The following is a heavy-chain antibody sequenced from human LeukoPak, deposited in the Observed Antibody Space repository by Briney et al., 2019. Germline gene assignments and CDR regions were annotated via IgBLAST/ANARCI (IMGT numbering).Heavy chain of an antibody. CDR1: GFTFSDYA. D-gene: IGHD3-10*01. CDR3: GKEEFGELVIGY. Sequence: GGSLRLSCAASGFTFSDYAMTWVRQAPGKGLEWVSGISDSGSKTYYADSVQGRFTLSRDNSKNSLFLQMNSRRAEDTAVYYGGKEEFGELVIGYWGQGILVTVTS. CDR2: ISDSGSKT. V-gene: IGHV3-23*01. J-gene: IGHJ4*02.